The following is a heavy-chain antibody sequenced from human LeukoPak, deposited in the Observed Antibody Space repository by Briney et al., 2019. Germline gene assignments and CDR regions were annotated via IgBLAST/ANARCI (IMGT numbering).Heavy chain of an antibody. V-gene: IGHV1-2*02. D-gene: IGHD3-3*01. CDR3: ATSGGTSGPELDC. CDR1: GFTFRGYY. Sequence: ASVKVSCKTSGFTFRGYYMHWVRQAPGQGLEWMGWINPSTGVANYAQKFQGRVTMTRDTSISTAYMELSRMTSDDTAVYYCATSGGTSGPELDCWGQGTLVTVSS. J-gene: IGHJ4*02. CDR2: INPSTGVA.